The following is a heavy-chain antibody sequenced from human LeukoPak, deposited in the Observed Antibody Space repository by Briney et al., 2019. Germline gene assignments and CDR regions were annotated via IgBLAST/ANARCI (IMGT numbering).Heavy chain of an antibody. CDR1: GFTFSNHA. D-gene: IGHD2-15*01. V-gene: IGHV3-23*01. CDR2: ISGSGRTT. CDR3: VKNVVVKRYIDY. J-gene: IGHJ4*02. Sequence: GGSLRLSCAASGFTFSNHAMSWVRQTPGKGLQWISVISGSGRTTEYADSVKGRFTISRDNSKNTLSLQMNSLRVEDTAIYYCVKNVVVKRYIDYWGRGTLVTVSS.